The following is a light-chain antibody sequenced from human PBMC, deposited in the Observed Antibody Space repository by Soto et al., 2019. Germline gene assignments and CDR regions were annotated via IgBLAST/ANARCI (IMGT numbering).Light chain of an antibody. J-gene: IGKJ1*01. CDR2: DAS. V-gene: IGKV1-5*01. CDR1: QSINGW. CDR3: QQYETFSGT. Sequence: DIQMTQSPSTLSASVGDRVTVTCRASQSINGWLAWYQQKPGKAPKLLIYDASSLQSGVPSRFTGSGFGTEFTLTISSLQPEDFATYYCQQYETFSGTFGPGTKVDIK.